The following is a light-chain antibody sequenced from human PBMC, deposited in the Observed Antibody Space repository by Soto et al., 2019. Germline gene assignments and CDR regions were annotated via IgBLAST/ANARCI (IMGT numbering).Light chain of an antibody. CDR3: SSRAGGNNLVV. CDR1: SSDIGGYDY. J-gene: IGLJ2*01. Sequence: QSVLTQPPSASGSPGQSVTISCTGTSSDIGGYDYVSWYQQHPDKAPKLIIYKVTQRPSGVPDRFSGSRSGNTAYLTVSGLKAEDEAYYYCSSRAGGNNLVVFGGGTKLTVL. V-gene: IGLV2-8*01. CDR2: KVT.